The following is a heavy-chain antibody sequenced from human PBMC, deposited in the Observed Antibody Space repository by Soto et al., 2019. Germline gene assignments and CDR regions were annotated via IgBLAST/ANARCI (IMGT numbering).Heavy chain of an antibody. CDR3: ASGSSIAGLYYGMDV. V-gene: IGHV4-31*03. CDR1: GGSISSGGYY. J-gene: IGHJ6*02. Sequence: QVQLQESGPGLVKPSQTLSLTCTVSGGSISSGGYYWTWIRQHPGKGLEWIGYNYYSGITYYNPSLKGRVTIALATSKNQFSLKLSSVTAADTAVYYCASGSSIAGLYYGMDVWGQGTTVTVSS. D-gene: IGHD6-6*01. CDR2: NYYSGIT.